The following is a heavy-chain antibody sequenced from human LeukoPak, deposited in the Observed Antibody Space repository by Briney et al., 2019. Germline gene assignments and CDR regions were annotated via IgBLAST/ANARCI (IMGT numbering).Heavy chain of an antibody. V-gene: IGHV3-7*03. CDR1: GLTFSNYW. J-gene: IGHJ4*02. CDR3: ARDGFGTGSN. CDR2: IKQDGSEK. D-gene: IGHD3-16*01. Sequence: GGSLRLSCAASGLTFSNYWMDWVRQAPGKGLEWVANIKQDGSEKNYVDSVKGRFIISRDNAKNLLYLQMNTLRADDTAVYYCARDGFGTGSNWGQGTLVTVSS.